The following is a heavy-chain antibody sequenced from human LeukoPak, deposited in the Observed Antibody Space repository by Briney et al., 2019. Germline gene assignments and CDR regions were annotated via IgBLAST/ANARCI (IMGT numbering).Heavy chain of an antibody. CDR2: IYYSGSS. CDR1: GGSISSNY. D-gene: IGHD3-10*01. J-gene: IGHJ4*02. Sequence: SETLSLTCSVSGGSISSNYWSWIRQPPGKGLEWIGYIYYSGSSNYNPSLKSRVTISLDTSKNQFSLKLSSVTAADTAVYYCARSPYYYGSGSYFDYWGQGTLVTVSS. CDR3: ARSPYYYGSGSYFDY. V-gene: IGHV4-59*01.